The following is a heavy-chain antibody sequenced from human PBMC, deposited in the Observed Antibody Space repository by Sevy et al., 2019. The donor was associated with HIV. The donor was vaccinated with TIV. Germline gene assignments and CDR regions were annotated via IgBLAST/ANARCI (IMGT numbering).Heavy chain of an antibody. D-gene: IGHD3-9*01. Sequence: SETPSLTCTVSGGSMGSYYWTWIRQPPGKGLEWIGYLYDTGSTNYNPSLESRVTISIDTSKNQFSLNLSYVTAADTAVYYCAREGGLVDYGMDVWGQGITVTVSS. V-gene: IGHV4-59*01. CDR1: GGSMGSYY. CDR2: LYDTGST. J-gene: IGHJ6*02. CDR3: AREGGLVDYGMDV.